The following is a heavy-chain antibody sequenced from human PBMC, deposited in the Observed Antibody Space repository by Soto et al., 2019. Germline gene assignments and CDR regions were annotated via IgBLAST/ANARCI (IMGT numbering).Heavy chain of an antibody. CDR2: ISSSSSYI. CDR1: GFTFSSYS. CDR3: GRDDVMRDGGGCQGGPLDV. V-gene: IGHV3-21*01. Sequence: GGSLRLSCAASGFTFSSYSMNWVRQAPGKGLEWVSSISSSSSYIYYADSVKGRFTISRDNAKNSLYLQMNSLRAEDAAVYYCGRDDVMRDGGGCQGGPLDVWGTAIMVTLA. D-gene: IGHD2-15*01. J-gene: IGHJ6*03.